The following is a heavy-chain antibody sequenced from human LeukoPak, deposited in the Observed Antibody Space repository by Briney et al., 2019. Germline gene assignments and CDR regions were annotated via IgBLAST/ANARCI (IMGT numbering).Heavy chain of an antibody. Sequence: GGSLRLSCAASGFTFSSYGMHWVRQAPGKGLEWVAVIWYDGSNKYYADSVKGRFTISRDNSKNTLYLQMNSLGAEDTAVYYCATNAGPGPDDAFDIWGQGTMVTVSS. V-gene: IGHV3-33*01. CDR3: ATNAGPGPDDAFDI. J-gene: IGHJ3*02. CDR1: GFTFSSYG. CDR2: IWYDGSNK.